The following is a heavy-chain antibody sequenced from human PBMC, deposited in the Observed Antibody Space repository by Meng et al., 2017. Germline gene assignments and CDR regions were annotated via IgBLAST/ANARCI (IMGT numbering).Heavy chain of an antibody. CDR1: GGTFSSYA. J-gene: IGHJ4*02. V-gene: IGHV1-69*06. CDR2: IIPIFGTA. Sequence: QVSLVQFGAEVKTPGSSVKVSCKASGGTFSSYAISWVRQAPGQGLEWMGGIIPIFGTANYAQKFQGRVTITADKSTSTAYMELSSLRSEDTAVYYCHSGWYQAGDDYWGQGTLVTVSS. CDR3: HSGWYQAGDDY. D-gene: IGHD6-19*01.